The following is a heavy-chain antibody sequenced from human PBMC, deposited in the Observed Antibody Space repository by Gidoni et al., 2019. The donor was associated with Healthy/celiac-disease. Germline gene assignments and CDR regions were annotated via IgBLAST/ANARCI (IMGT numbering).Heavy chain of an antibody. CDR2: ST. D-gene: IGHD2-2*01. V-gene: IGHV4-39*01. Sequence: STYYNPSLKSRVTISVDTSKNQFSLKLSSVTAADTAVYYCARHEGYCSSTSCYVRAFDIWGQGTMVTVSS. CDR3: ARHEGYCSSTSCYVRAFDI. J-gene: IGHJ3*02.